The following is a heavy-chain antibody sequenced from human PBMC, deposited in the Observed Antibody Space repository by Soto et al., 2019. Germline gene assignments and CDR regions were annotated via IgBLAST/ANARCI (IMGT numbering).Heavy chain of an antibody. D-gene: IGHD2-15*01. V-gene: IGHV3-23*01. CDR3: AKGHDIVVVPTVDY. CDR1: GFTFNNYV. J-gene: IGHJ4*02. Sequence: GSLRLSCAASGFTFNNYVMSWVRQAPGKGLEWVSGISSTGGGTYYADPVKGRSTISRDNSKNTLYLQMNNLRAGDTALYYCAKGHDIVVVPTVDYWGQGTLVTVSS. CDR2: ISSTGGGT.